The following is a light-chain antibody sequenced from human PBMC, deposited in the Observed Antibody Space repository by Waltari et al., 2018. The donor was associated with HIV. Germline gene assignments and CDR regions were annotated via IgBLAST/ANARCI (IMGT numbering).Light chain of an antibody. V-gene: IGLV1-40*01. CDR3: QSYDISLSASVV. Sequence: QSMLTKPPSVSGAPGQRVTISCTGSSSTIGADYDVHWYQQIPGTAPKLLISGNKHRPSGVPDRFSASKSGTSASLTISGLQAEDEADYFCQSYDISLSASVVFGGGTRLTVL. CDR1: SSTIGADYD. J-gene: IGLJ2*01. CDR2: GNK.